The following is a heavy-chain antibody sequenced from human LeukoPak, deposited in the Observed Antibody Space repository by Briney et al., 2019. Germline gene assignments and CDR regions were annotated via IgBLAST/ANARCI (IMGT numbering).Heavy chain of an antibody. D-gene: IGHD3-10*01. CDR3: ARVVEVHNAFDI. V-gene: IGHV3-21*01. Sequence: GGSLRLSCAASGFTFSSYSMNWVRQAPGKGLEWVSSISSSSSYIYYADSVKGRFTISRDNAKNSLYLQMNSLRAEDTAVYYCARVVEVHNAFDIWGQGTMVTVSS. CDR1: GFTFSSYS. J-gene: IGHJ3*02. CDR2: ISSSSSYI.